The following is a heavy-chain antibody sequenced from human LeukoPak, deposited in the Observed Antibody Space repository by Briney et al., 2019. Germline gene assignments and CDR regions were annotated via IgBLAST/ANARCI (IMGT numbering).Heavy chain of an antibody. CDR3: AISVSGVYFFY. CDR1: GYIFTSFW. D-gene: IGHD7-27*01. Sequence: GESLKIYFKGSGYIFTSFWIGWVRQMPGKGLGWMGIIYPGDSDTRYSPAFQGQVTISVDNSTRTPHLQWSSLKASDIYMYYCAISVSGVYFFYWGQGTLVTVSP. J-gene: IGHJ4*02. V-gene: IGHV5-51*01. CDR2: IYPGDSDT.